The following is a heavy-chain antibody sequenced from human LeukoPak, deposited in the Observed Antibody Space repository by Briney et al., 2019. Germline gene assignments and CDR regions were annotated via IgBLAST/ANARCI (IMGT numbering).Heavy chain of an antibody. CDR3: ARVRGYSYGELDY. V-gene: IGHV4-31*03. Sequence: SETLSLTCTVSGVSISSGGYYWSWVRQHPGKGLEWIGHISYSGSTYYNPSLHSRVTISVGTSKTQFSLKLSSVTAADTAVYYCARVRGYSYGELDYWGLGSLVTVSS. CDR1: GVSISSGGYY. J-gene: IGHJ4*02. CDR2: ISYSGST. D-gene: IGHD5-18*01.